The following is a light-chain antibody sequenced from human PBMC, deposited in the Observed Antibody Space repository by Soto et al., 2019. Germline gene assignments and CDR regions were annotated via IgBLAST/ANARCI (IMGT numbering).Light chain of an antibody. CDR2: NNN. Sequence: QSVLTQPPSASGTPGQRVTISCSGSSSNIGSNTVNWYQQLPGTAPKHLIYNNNQRPSGVPDRFFGSKSGTSASLAISALQSEDDADYYCAAWDDSLNALVFGTGTKLTVL. CDR1: SSNIGSNT. V-gene: IGLV1-44*01. J-gene: IGLJ1*01. CDR3: AAWDDSLNALV.